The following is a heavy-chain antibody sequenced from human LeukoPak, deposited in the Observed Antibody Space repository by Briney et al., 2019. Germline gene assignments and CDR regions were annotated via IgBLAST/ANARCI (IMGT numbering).Heavy chain of an antibody. V-gene: IGHV3-21*01. D-gene: IGHD6-13*01. Sequence: PGGSLRLSCAASGFTFSSHNMNWVRQAPMKGLEWVSSIGTDGSYIYYADSVKGRFTISRDNAKNSLYLQTNSLRAEDTAVYYCARDLFTAAAGNNWFDPWGQGTLVTVSS. CDR2: IGTDGSYI. CDR1: GFTFSSHN. CDR3: ARDLFTAAAGNNWFDP. J-gene: IGHJ5*02.